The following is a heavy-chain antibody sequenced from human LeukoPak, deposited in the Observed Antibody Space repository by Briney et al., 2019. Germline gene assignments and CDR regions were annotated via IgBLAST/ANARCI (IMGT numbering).Heavy chain of an antibody. CDR3: ASVPCYDFWSGYYTTESFDY. Sequence: PGGSLRLSCAASGFTVSSNYMSWVRQAPGKGLEWVSVIYSGGSTYYADSVKGRFTISRDNSKNTLYLQMNSLRAEDTAVYYCASVPCYDFWSGYYTTESFDYWGQGTLVTVSS. D-gene: IGHD3-3*01. CDR2: IYSGGST. V-gene: IGHV3-66*01. CDR1: GFTVSSNY. J-gene: IGHJ4*02.